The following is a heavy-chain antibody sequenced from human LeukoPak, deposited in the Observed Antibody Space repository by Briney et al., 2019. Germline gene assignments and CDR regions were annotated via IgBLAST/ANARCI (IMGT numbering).Heavy chain of an antibody. CDR2: IIPDGTST. Sequence: GRSLRLSCAASGFTFSSYDMHWVRQAPGKGLVGVSRIIPDGTSTTYADSVKGRFTISRDNAKNTLYVQMNSLRAEDTAVYYCARGAFGVYAFDIWGQGTMVTVSS. J-gene: IGHJ3*02. CDR1: GFTFSSYD. V-gene: IGHV3-74*01. CDR3: ARGAFGVYAFDI. D-gene: IGHD3-3*01.